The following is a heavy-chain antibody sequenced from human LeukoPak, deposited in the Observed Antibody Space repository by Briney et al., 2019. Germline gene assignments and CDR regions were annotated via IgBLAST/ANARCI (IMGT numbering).Heavy chain of an antibody. J-gene: IGHJ4*02. CDR2: IYPGDSDT. CDR1: GYTFTNCW. Sequence: PGESLKISCQASGYTFTNCWIGWVRQMPGKGLEWMGIIYPGDSDTRYSPSFQGQVTISADKSISAAYLQWNSLKASDTAMYYCARRWYFGSEKYYAFDYWGQGTLVTVSS. D-gene: IGHD3-10*01. V-gene: IGHV5-51*01. CDR3: ARRWYFGSEKYYAFDY.